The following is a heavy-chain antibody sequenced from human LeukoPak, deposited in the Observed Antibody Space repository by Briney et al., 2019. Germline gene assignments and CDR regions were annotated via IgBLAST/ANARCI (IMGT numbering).Heavy chain of an antibody. Sequence: GASVKVSCKASGYTFTSYDINWVRQATGQGLEWMGWMNPNSGNTGYAQKFQGRVTITRNTSISTAYMELSSLRSEDTAVYYCARGSRNCANGVCYSRGVRICYYYMDVWGKGTTVTVSS. CDR3: ARGSRNCANGVCYSRGVRICYYYMDV. CDR1: GYTFTSYD. D-gene: IGHD2-8*01. V-gene: IGHV1-8*03. CDR2: MNPNSGNT. J-gene: IGHJ6*03.